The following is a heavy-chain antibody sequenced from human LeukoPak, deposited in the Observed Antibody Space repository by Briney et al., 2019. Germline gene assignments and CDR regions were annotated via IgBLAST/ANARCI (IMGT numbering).Heavy chain of an antibody. V-gene: IGHV3-53*01. J-gene: IGHJ4*02. CDR2: IYSGGST. Sequence: PGGSLRLSCAASGFTFSSYSMNWFRQAPGKGLEWVSVIYSGGSTYYADSVKGRFTISRDNSKNTLYFQMNSLRAEDTAVYYCASGIGYCSGGSCYSFDTGAREPWSPSPQ. D-gene: IGHD2-15*01. CDR3: ASGIGYCSGGSCYSFDT. CDR1: GFTFSSYS.